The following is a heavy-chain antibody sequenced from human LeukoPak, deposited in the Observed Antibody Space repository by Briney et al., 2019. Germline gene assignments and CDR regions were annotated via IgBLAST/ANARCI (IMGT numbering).Heavy chain of an antibody. V-gene: IGHV4-31*03. J-gene: IGHJ3*02. Sequence: SETLSLTCTVSGGSISSGGYYWSWIRQHPGKGLEWIGYIYYSASTYYNPSLKSRVTISVDTSKNQFSLKLSSVTAADTAVYYCARLLPTPDDAFDIWGQGTMVTVSS. CDR3: ARLLPTPDDAFDI. CDR1: GGSISSGGYY. CDR2: IYYSAST.